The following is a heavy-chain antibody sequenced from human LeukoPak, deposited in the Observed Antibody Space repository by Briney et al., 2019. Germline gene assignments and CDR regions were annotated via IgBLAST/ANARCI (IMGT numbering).Heavy chain of an antibody. CDR1: GFTFSNYA. CDR3: AKDKGGDRPYYFDY. J-gene: IGHJ4*02. Sequence: EGSLRLSCAASGFTFSNYAMSWVRQAPGKGLEWVSAFSDSGGGTYYADSVKGRFTISRDNSKSTLYLQMNSLRAEDTAIYYCAKDKGGDRPYYFDYWGQGTLVTVSS. V-gene: IGHV3-23*01. CDR2: FSDSGGGT. D-gene: IGHD4-17*01.